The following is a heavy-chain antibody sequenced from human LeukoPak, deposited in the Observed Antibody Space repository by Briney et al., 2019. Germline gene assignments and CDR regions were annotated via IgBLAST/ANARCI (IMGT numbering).Heavy chain of an antibody. Sequence: SETLSLTCTVSGGSISSYYWSWVRQPPGKGLEWIGFVYYTGSTNYSPSLKSRVTISVDTSKNQFSLKLSSVTAADTAVYYCARGNDYLFELRFDPWGQGTLVTVSS. CDR3: ARGNDYLFELRFDP. V-gene: IGHV4-59*01. J-gene: IGHJ5*02. D-gene: IGHD4-11*01. CDR2: VYYTGST. CDR1: GGSISSYY.